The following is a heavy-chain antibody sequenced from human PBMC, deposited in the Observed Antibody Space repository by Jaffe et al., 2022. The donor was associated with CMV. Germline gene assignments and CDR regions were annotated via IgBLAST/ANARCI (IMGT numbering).Heavy chain of an antibody. V-gene: IGHV2-26*01. J-gene: IGHJ4*02. D-gene: IGHD4-17*01. CDR3: ARIRVLDYGDYIDY. Sequence: QVTLKESGPVLVKPTETLTLTCTVSGFSLSNARMGVSWIRQPPGKALEWLAHIFSNDEKSYSTSLKSRLTISKDTSKSQVVLTMTNMDPVDTATYYCARIRVLDYGDYIDYWGQGTLVTVSS. CDR2: IFSNDEK. CDR1: GFSLSNARMG.